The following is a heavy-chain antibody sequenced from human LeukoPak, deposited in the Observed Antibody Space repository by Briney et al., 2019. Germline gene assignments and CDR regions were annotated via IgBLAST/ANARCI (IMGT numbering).Heavy chain of an antibody. D-gene: IGHD3-10*01. CDR2: ISYDGSNK. V-gene: IGHV3-30*18. Sequence: GGSLRLSCAASGFTFSSYGMHWVRQAPGKGLEWVAVISYDGSNKYYADSVKGPFTISRDNSKNTLYLQMNSLRAEDTAVYYCAKVGGSGSSLDYWGQGTLVTVSS. CDR1: GFTFSSYG. J-gene: IGHJ4*02. CDR3: AKVGGSGSSLDY.